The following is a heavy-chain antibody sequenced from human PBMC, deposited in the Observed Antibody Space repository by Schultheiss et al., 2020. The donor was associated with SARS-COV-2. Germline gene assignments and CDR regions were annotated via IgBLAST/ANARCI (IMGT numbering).Heavy chain of an antibody. CDR1: GGSISSGGYY. CDR3: ARVYGDQGGFVP. Sequence: SETLSLTCTVSGGSISSGGYYWSWIRQPPGKGLEWIGYIYYSGSTNYNPSLKSRVTMSVDTSKNQFSLKLSSVTAADTAVYYCARVYGDQGGFVPWGQGTLVTVSS. J-gene: IGHJ5*02. V-gene: IGHV4-61*08. D-gene: IGHD4-17*01. CDR2: IYYSGST.